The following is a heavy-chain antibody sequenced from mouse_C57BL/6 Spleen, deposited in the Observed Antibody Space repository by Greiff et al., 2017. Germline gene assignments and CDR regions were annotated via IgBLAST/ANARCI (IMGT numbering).Heavy chain of an antibody. D-gene: IGHD2-1*01. CDR3: ARDYYGNYLDC. Sequence: EVMLVESGGGLVKPGGSLKLSCAASGFTFSSYAMSWVRQTPEKRLEWVATISDGGSYTYYPDNVKGRFTISRDNAKNNLYLQMSHLKSEDTAMYYCARDYYGNYLDCWGQGTTLTVSS. CDR1: GFTFSSYA. J-gene: IGHJ2*01. V-gene: IGHV5-4*01. CDR2: ISDGGSYT.